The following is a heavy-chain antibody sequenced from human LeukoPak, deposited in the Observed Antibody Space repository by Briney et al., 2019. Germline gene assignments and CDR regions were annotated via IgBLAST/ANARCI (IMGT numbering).Heavy chain of an antibody. CDR3: ARDYYYDSSGYYPDYFDY. D-gene: IGHD3-22*01. CDR2: ISYDGSNK. CDR1: GFTFSSYG. Sequence: GGSLRLSCAASGFTFSSYGMHWVRQAPGKGLEWVAVISYDGSNKYYADSVKGRFTISRDNSKNTLYLQMNSLRAEDTAVYYCARDYYYDSSGYYPDYFDYWGQGTLVTVSS. J-gene: IGHJ4*02. V-gene: IGHV3-30*03.